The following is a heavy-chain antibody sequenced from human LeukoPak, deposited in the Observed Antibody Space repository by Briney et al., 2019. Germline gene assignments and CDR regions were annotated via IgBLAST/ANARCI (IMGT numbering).Heavy chain of an antibody. CDR3: ARPLPHRGLRWLQSPRYFDL. D-gene: IGHD5-24*01. CDR2: ISGSGGST. V-gene: IGHV3-23*01. J-gene: IGHJ2*01. CDR1: GFTFSSYA. Sequence: QSGGSLRLSCAASGFTFSSYAMSWVRQAPGKGLEWVSAISGSGGSTYYADSVKGRFTISRDNSKNTLYLQMNSLRAEDTAVYYCARPLPHRGLRWLQSPRYFDLWGRGTLVTVSS.